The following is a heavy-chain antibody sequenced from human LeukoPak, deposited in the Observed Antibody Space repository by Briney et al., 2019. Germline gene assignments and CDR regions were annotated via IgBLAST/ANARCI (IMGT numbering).Heavy chain of an antibody. CDR2: IRYDGSNK. J-gene: IGHJ6*03. D-gene: IGHD5-18*01. Sequence: GGSLRLSCAASGFTFSSYGMHWVRQAPGKGLEWVAFIRYDGSNKYYADSVKGRFTISRDNSKNTLYLRMNSLRAEDTAVYYCAKDKTTFNTAPNYYYMDVWGKGTTVTISS. CDR3: AKDKTTFNTAPNYYYMDV. CDR1: GFTFSSYG. V-gene: IGHV3-30*02.